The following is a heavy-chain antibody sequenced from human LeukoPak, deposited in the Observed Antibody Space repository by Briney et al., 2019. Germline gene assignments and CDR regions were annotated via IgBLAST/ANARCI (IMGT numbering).Heavy chain of an antibody. Sequence: PSETLSLTCAVYGGSFSGYYWSWIRQPPGKGLEWIGEINHSGSTNYNPSLKSRVTISVDTSKNQFSLKLSSVTAADTAVYYCARRGGFFDFWGQGTLVTVSS. CDR1: GGSFSGYY. J-gene: IGHJ4*02. CDR3: ARRGGFFDF. CDR2: INHSGST. D-gene: IGHD3-16*01. V-gene: IGHV4-34*01.